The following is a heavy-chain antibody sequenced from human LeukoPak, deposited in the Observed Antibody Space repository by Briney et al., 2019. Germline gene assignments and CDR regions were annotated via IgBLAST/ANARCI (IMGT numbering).Heavy chain of an antibody. CDR1: GGSISSYY. CDR2: IYYSGST. CDR3: ARGRGYCSGGSCYLRFDP. Sequence: LETLSLTCTVSGGSISSYYWSWIRQPPGKGLEWIGYIYYSGSTNYNPSLKSRVTISVDTSKNQFSLKLSSVTAADTAVYYCARGRGYCSGGSCYLRFDPWGQGTLVTVSS. V-gene: IGHV4-59*01. D-gene: IGHD2-15*01. J-gene: IGHJ5*02.